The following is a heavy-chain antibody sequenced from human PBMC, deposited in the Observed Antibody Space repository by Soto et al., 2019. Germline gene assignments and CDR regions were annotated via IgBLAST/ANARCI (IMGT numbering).Heavy chain of an antibody. V-gene: IGHV3-23*01. Sequence: EVQLLESGGGLVQPGGSLRLSCAASGFTFSSYAMSWVRQAPGKGLEWVSAISGSGGSTYYADSVKGRFTISRDNSKNTLYLQMNSLRAEDTAVYYSAKGGNGLLWFGADFDYWGQGTLVTVSS. CDR3: AKGGNGLLWFGADFDY. J-gene: IGHJ4*02. D-gene: IGHD3-10*01. CDR2: ISGSGGST. CDR1: GFTFSSYA.